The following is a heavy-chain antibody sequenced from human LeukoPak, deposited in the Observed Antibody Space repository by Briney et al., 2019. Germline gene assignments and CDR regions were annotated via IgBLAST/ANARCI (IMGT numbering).Heavy chain of an antibody. CDR2: IIPIFGTA. D-gene: IGHD3-22*01. J-gene: IGHJ2*01. V-gene: IGHV1-69*13. CDR3: ARSLLPYYYDSRGYYSINWYFDL. CDR1: GGTFSSYA. Sequence: ASVKVSCKASGGTFSSYAISWVRQAPGQGLEWMGGIIPIFGTANYAQKFQGRVTITADESTSTAYMELSSLRSEDTAVYYCARSLLPYYYDSRGYYSINWYFDLWGRGTLVTVSS.